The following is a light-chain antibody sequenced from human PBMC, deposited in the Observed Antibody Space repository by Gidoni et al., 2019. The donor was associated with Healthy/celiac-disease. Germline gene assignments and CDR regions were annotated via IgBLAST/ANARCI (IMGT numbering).Light chain of an antibody. Sequence: NFILTQPHPVSEHPGKTVTISCTRSRGSMASNSVQWYQQRPGSSPTTVIYEDNHRPSGVPDRFSGSIDSSSNSASLIISGLKTEDEADYYCQSYDSSNRVFGGGTKLTVL. CDR2: EDN. CDR1: RGSMASNS. V-gene: IGLV6-57*01. J-gene: IGLJ2*01. CDR3: QSYDSSNRV.